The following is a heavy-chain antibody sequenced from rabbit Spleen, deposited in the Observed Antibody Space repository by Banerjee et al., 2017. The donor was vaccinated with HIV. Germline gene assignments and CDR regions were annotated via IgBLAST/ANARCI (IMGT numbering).Heavy chain of an antibody. Sequence: QSLEESGEGLVKPGASLTLTCKASGFSFSNKAVLCWVRQAPGKGLEWIACINAVTGKAVYASWAKGRFTFSKTSSTTVTLRMTSLTAADTATYFCARDLVGVIGWNFYLWGPGTLVTVS. V-gene: IGHV1S40*01. CDR2: INAVTGKA. CDR3: ARDLVGVIGWNFYL. CDR1: GFSFSNKAV. D-gene: IGHD1-1*01. J-gene: IGHJ4*01.